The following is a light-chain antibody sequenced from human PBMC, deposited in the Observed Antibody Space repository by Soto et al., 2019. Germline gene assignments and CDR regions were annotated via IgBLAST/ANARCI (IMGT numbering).Light chain of an antibody. J-gene: IGKJ5*01. V-gene: IGKV3-11*01. CDR2: DIS. Sequence: EFVLTQSPATLSLSPGARDLLSCRASQSVAGSLAWYQQKPGQAPRLLIYDISTRAAAIPARFSGSGSGTDFTLTVSSLEPEDFALYYCQQRSNRITFGQGTRLEIK. CDR3: QQRSNRIT. CDR1: QSVAGS.